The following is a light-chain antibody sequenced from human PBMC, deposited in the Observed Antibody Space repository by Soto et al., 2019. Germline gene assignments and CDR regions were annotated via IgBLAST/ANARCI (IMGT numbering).Light chain of an antibody. CDR2: DAS. CDR1: QSVSSY. V-gene: IGKV3-11*01. J-gene: IGKJ4*01. Sequence: EIVLTQSPATLSLSPGERATLSCRASQSVSSYLAWYQQKPGQAPRLLIYDASNRATSIPARFSGSGSGTDFTLTISSLEPEDFAVYYCQQRSNWPPTFGGGTKV. CDR3: QQRSNWPPT.